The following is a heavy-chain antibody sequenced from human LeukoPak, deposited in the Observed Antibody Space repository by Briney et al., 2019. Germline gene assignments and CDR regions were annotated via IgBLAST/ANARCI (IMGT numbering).Heavy chain of an antibody. CDR2: MNPNSGNT. V-gene: IGHV1-8*01. J-gene: IGHJ6*03. D-gene: IGHD2-2*02. Sequence: ASVKVSCKASGYTFTSYDINWVRQATGQGPEWMGWMNPNSGNTGYAQKFQGRVTMTRNTSINTAYMELSSLRSEDTAVYYCARRKIDIVVVPAAISGTAKCRPIMDVWGKGTTVTVSS. CDR1: GYTFTSYD. CDR3: ARRKIDIVVVPAAISGTAKCRPIMDV.